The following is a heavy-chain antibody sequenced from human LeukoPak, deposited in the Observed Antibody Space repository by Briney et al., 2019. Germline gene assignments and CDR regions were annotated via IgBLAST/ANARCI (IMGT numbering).Heavy chain of an antibody. CDR2: ISGSGGST. Sequence: GGSLRLSCAASGFTFSSYAMSWVRQAPGKGLEWVSAISGSGGSTYYADSVKGRFTISRDNSKNTLYLQMNSLRAEDTAVYYCAKDGGVQTXXXYYYGMDVWGQGTTVTV. CDR1: GFTFSSYA. V-gene: IGHV3-23*01. J-gene: IGHJ6*02. D-gene: IGHD3-16*01. CDR3: AKDGGVQTXXXYYYGMDV.